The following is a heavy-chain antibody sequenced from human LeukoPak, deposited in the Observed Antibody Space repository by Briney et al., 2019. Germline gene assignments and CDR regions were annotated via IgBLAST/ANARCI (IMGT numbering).Heavy chain of an antibody. V-gene: IGHV4-30-4*08. CDR1: GGSISSGDYY. CDR3: ARTIIVVVPAALRFDP. D-gene: IGHD2-2*01. Sequence: PSETLSLTCTVSGGSISSGDYYWSWIRQPPGKGLEWIVYIYYSGSTYYNPSLKSRVTISVDTSKNKFSLKLSSVTAADTAVYYCARTIIVVVPAALRFDPWGQATLVTVSS. J-gene: IGHJ5*02. CDR2: IYYSGST.